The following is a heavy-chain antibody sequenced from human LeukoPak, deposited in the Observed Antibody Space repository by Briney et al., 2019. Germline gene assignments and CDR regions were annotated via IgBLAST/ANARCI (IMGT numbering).Heavy chain of an antibody. CDR2: MNPNSGNT. D-gene: IGHD5-18*01. CDR1: GCTFTSYD. V-gene: IGHV1-8*01. Sequence: ASVKVSCKASGCTFTSYDINWVRQATGQGLEWMGWMNPNSGNTGYAQKFQGRVTMTRNTSISTAYMELSSLRSEDTAVYYCARAPEDTAMVTDYWGQGTLVTVSS. J-gene: IGHJ4*02. CDR3: ARAPEDTAMVTDY.